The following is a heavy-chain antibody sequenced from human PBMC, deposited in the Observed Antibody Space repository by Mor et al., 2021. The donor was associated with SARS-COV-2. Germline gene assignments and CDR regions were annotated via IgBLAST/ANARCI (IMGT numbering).Heavy chain of an antibody. Sequence: YMGWVRQAPGQGLEWMGMSCPRGGCTKSAEKFQDRLTMTSDMLTNTVTRHLRSLRPEDTAVYYCAKAPGLVGAQYFDSWGRGTLV. D-gene: IGHD2-15*01. V-gene: IGHV1-46*03. CDR2: SCPRGGCT. CDR1: Y. J-gene: IGHJ4*02. CDR3: AKAPGLVGAQYFDS.